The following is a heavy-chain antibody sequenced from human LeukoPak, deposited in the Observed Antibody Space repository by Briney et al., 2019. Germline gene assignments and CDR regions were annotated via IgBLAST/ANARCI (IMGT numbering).Heavy chain of an antibody. CDR3: AKSAYRFGWFDP. CDR2: ISGSGDNT. J-gene: IGHJ5*02. Sequence: GGSLRLSCAASGFTLSSYAMSWVRQAPGKGLEWVSAISGSGDNTYYADSVKGRFTISRDNSRNTLYLQMNSLRAEDTAVYYCAKSAYRFGWFDPWGQGTLVTVSS. CDR1: GFTLSSYA. D-gene: IGHD3-16*01. V-gene: IGHV3-23*01.